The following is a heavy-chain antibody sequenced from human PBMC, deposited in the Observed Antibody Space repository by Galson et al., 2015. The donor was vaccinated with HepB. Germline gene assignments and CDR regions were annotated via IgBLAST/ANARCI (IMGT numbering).Heavy chain of an antibody. CDR2: ISSSSSYI. D-gene: IGHD1-26*01. V-gene: IGHV3-21*01. Sequence: SLRLSCAASGFTFSSYSMNWVRQAPGKGLEWVSSISSSSSYIYYADSVKGRFTISRDNAKNSLYLQMNSLRAEDTAVYYCARDAWALTYSGSYGTTNFDYRGQGTLVTVSS. CDR3: ARDAWALTYSGSYGTTNFDY. J-gene: IGHJ4*02. CDR1: GFTFSSYS.